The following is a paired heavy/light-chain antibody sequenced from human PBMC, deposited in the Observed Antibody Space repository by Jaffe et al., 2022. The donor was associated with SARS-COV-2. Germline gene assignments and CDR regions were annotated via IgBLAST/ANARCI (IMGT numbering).Light chain of an antibody. V-gene: IGKV3-20*01. CDR2: GAF. J-gene: IGKJ2*01. Sequence: VLTQSPGSLSLSPGERATLSCRASRTLNRNYLAWYQQKPGQAPRLLVSGAFNRATGIPDRFSGGGSGTDFTLTITRLEPEDFAVYYCQQYESALAYTFGQGTNLEI. CDR1: RTLNRNY. CDR3: QQYESALAYT.
Heavy chain of an antibody. CDR3: TRIPVFQFLGYFDY. Sequence: QVQLQESGPGLVKPSETLFLTCTVSGASISSDCWNWIRQPPGKGLEWIGYTCHSGYINYNPSLRGRVTVSLDTSNNGFSLKMTSVVAADTAVYYCTRIPVFQFLGYFDYWGQGIAVSVSS. J-gene: IGHJ4*02. V-gene: IGHV4-59*01. CDR2: TCHSGYI. CDR1: GASISSDC. D-gene: IGHD3-16*01.